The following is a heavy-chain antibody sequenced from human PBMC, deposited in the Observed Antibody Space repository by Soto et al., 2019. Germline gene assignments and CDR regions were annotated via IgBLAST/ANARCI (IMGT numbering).Heavy chain of an antibody. D-gene: IGHD2-15*01. CDR3: ARESCSGGGCHSGVYNWFDP. V-gene: IGHV1-69*13. CDR2: IIPIFDTA. J-gene: IGHJ5*02. Sequence: ASVKVSCKASGGTFSSYAISWVRQAPGQGLEWMGGIIPIFDTANYAQKFQGRVTITADESTSTAYMELSSLRSEDTAVYYCARESCSGGGCHSGVYNWFDPWGQGTLVTVSS. CDR1: GGTFSSYA.